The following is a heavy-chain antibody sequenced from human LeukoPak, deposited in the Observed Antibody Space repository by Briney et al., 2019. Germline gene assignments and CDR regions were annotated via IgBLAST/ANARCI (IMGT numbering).Heavy chain of an antibody. CDR3: ARAAGYYTYYFDY. CDR1: GGSISSYY. Sequence: SETLSLTCTVSGGSISSYYWSWIRQPPGKGLEWIGYIYYSGSTNYNPSLKSRVTISVDTSKNQFSLKLSSVTAADTAVYYCARAAGYYTYYFDYWGQGTLVTVSS. J-gene: IGHJ4*02. CDR2: IYYSGST. V-gene: IGHV4-59*01. D-gene: IGHD3-22*01.